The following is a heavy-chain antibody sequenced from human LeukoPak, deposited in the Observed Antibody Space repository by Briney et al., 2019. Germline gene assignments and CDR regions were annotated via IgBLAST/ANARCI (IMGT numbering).Heavy chain of an antibody. Sequence: SGTLSLTCAVSGGSISSSNWWSWVRQHPGKGLEWIGYIYYSGGTSYNPSLKSRVTVAIDTSKNQFSLKLNSVTAADTAVFYCAKEGRDSGGYNGWFEPWGQGTLVTVSS. J-gene: IGHJ5*02. V-gene: IGHV4-4*02. CDR3: AKEGRDSGGYNGWFEP. CDR1: GGSISSSNW. D-gene: IGHD2-15*01. CDR2: IYYSGGT.